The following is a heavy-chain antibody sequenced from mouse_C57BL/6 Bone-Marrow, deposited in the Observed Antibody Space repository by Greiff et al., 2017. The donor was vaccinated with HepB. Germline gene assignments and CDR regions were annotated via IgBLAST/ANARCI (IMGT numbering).Heavy chain of an antibody. V-gene: IGHV1-82*01. Sequence: VKLVESGPELVKPGASVKISCKASGYAFSSSWMNWVKQRPGKGLEWIGRIYPGDGDTNYNGKFKGKGTLTADKSSSTAYMQLSSLTSEDSAVYFCARIDGNYPWYFDVWGTGTTVTVSS. CDR1: GYAFSSSW. CDR2: IYPGDGDT. D-gene: IGHD2-1*01. J-gene: IGHJ1*03. CDR3: ARIDGNYPWYFDV.